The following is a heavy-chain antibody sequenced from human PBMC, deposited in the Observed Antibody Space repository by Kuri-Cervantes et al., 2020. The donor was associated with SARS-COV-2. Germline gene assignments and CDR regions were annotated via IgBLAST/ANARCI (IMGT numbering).Heavy chain of an antibody. Sequence: SETLSLTCTVSGDSITSNSYYWSWIRQPPGKGLEWIGEINHSGSTNYNPSLKSRVTISVDTSKNQFSLKLSSVTAADTAVYYCARPGGFLDVWGKGTTVTVSS. V-gene: IGHV4-39*01. CDR2: INHSGST. J-gene: IGHJ6*04. CDR3: ARPGGFLDV. CDR1: GDSITSNSYY. D-gene: IGHD4-23*01.